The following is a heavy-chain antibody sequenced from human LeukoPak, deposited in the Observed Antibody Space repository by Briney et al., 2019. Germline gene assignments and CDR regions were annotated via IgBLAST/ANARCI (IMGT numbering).Heavy chain of an antibody. Sequence: GRSLRLSCAASGLTFDIYAMHWVRQAPGKGLEWVSGISWNSGIIDYADSVKGRFTISRDNAKNSLSLQMNSLRAEDTALYYCAKALPMAPSDYWGQGTLVTVSS. CDR1: GLTFDIYA. CDR3: AKALPMAPSDY. D-gene: IGHD3-10*01. V-gene: IGHV3-9*01. CDR2: ISWNSGII. J-gene: IGHJ4*02.